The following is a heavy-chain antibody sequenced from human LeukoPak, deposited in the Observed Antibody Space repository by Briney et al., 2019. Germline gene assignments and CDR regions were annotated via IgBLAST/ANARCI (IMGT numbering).Heavy chain of an antibody. CDR2: IKSKTGGGTT. CDR3: TTDGFTTWTLEQIQQIS. D-gene: IGHD5-18*01. J-gene: IGHJ5*02. V-gene: IGHV3-15*01. Sequence: PGRSLRLSCTASGFTFGDYAMSWVRQAPGKGLEWVGRIKSKTGGGTTDYAAPVKGRFTISRDDSKNTLYLQMNSLKTEDTAVYYCTTDGFTTWTLEQIQQISWGQGTLVTVSS. CDR1: GFTFGDYA.